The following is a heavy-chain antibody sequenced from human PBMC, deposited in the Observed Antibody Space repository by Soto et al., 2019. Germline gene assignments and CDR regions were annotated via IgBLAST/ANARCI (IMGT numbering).Heavy chain of an antibody. D-gene: IGHD3-10*01. J-gene: IGHJ4*02. CDR3: AREEYYYGSGAFFDY. CDR1: GGTFSSYT. CDR2: TIPILGMA. Sequence: QVQLVQSGAEVKKPGSSVKVSCKASGGTFSSYTISWGEQALGKGFEWMGRTIPILGMANSAQKFQGRVTITEDKSTSTAYMELSSLRSEDTAVYYCAREEYYYGSGAFFDYWGQGTLVTVSS. V-gene: IGHV1-69*08.